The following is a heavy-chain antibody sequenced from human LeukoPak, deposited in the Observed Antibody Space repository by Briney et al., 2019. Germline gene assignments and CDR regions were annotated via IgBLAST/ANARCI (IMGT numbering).Heavy chain of an antibody. D-gene: IGHD2-15*01. Sequence: SVKVPCKASGGTFSSYAISWVRQAPGQGLEWMGGIIPIFGTANYAQKFQGRVTITADESTSTAYMELSSLRSEDTAVYYCARGRGYCSGGGCYSRWFDPWGQGTLVTVSS. CDR3: ARGRGYCSGGGCYSRWFDP. V-gene: IGHV1-69*13. CDR2: IIPIFGTA. J-gene: IGHJ5*02. CDR1: GGTFSSYA.